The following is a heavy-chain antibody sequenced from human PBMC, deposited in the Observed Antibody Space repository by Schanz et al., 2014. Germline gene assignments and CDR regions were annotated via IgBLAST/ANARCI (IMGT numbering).Heavy chain of an antibody. J-gene: IGHJ4*02. CDR2: IYDGGST. V-gene: IGHV4-31*02. D-gene: IGHD6-13*01. Sequence: WTWIRQHPGKGLEWIGYIYDGGSTYYNPSLKSRVTISVDTSTNQFSLRLSSVTAADTAVYYCARARSWPDYWGQGTLVTVSS. CDR3: ARARSWPDY.